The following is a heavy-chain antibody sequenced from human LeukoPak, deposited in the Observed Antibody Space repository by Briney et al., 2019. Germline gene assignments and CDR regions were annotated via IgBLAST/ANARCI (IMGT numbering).Heavy chain of an antibody. D-gene: IGHD2-2*01. Sequence: GASVKVSCKASGYTFTSYGISWVRQAPGQGLEWMGWISAYNGNTNYAQKLQGRVTMTTDTSTSTAYMELRSLRSDDTAVYYCARGTAQLGYCSSTSCYPFDYWGQGTLVTVSS. CDR2: ISAYNGNT. CDR3: ARGTAQLGYCSSTSCYPFDY. CDR1: GYTFTSYG. V-gene: IGHV1-18*01. J-gene: IGHJ4*02.